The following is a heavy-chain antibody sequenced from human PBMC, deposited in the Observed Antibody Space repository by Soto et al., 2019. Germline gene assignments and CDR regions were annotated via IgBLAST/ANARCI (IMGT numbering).Heavy chain of an antibody. J-gene: IGHJ4*02. CDR1: GFTFSYYV. CDR3: AKASLWFGEELTGY. V-gene: IGHV3-23*01. CDR2: ISGSGAVT. D-gene: IGHD3-10*01. Sequence: EVQLLESGGDLIQPGGSLRLSCAASGFTFSYYVMNWVRQAPGKGLEWVSGISGSGAVTYYADSVKGRFTVSRDNSKNTLYLQMNRLRVEDTAVYYCAKASLWFGEELTGYWGQGTLVTVPS.